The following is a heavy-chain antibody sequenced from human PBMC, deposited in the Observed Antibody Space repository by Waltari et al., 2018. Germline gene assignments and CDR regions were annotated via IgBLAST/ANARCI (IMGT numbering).Heavy chain of an antibody. D-gene: IGHD6-13*01. CDR1: GYSXTSYW. J-gene: IGHJ4*02. V-gene: IGHV5-51*01. CDR3: ARLYAXXWYPIDY. Sequence: EVQLVQSGAEVKKPGESLKISCKXSGYSXTSYWXGWVRQMPGKGLEVMGIIYPGDAEXRYSPSCQGQVTXSAXKSXXXAXLQWSSLXXXDTAXYYCARLYAXXWYPIDYXGQGTLVTVXS. CDR2: IYPGDAEX.